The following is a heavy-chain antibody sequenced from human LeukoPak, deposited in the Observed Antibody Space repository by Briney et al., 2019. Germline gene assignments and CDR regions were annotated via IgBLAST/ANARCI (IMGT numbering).Heavy chain of an antibody. CDR1: GFTFSSYG. CDR2: ISYDGSNK. V-gene: IGHV3-30*18. J-gene: IGHJ4*02. D-gene: IGHD3-16*01. Sequence: GGSLRLSCAASGFTFSSYGMHWVRQAPGKGLEWVAVISYDGSNKYYADSVKGRFTISRDNSKNTLYLQMNSLRPEDTAVYYCAKGGEGYSTYFDYWGQGTLVTVSS. CDR3: AKGGEGYSTYFDY.